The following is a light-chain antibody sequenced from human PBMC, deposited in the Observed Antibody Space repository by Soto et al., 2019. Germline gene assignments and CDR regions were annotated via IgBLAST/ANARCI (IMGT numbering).Light chain of an antibody. CDR3: QQYDNLPIT. Sequence: QMTQFPSSPSASVGDRVHHTCQAGQDLTNGLKWYQQRPGKAPKVLIYDASTLETGVPSRFSGSGYGTHFTLTISSLHPEDFAVYYCQQYDNLPITFGQGTRLE. CDR1: QDLTNG. CDR2: DAS. V-gene: IGKV1-33*01. J-gene: IGKJ5*01.